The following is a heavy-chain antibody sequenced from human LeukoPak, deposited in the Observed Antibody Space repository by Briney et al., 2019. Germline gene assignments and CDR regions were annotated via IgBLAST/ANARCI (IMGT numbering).Heavy chain of an antibody. Sequence: PSQTLSLTCTVSGGSISSGDYYWSWTRQPPGKGLEWIGYIYYSGSTYYNPSLKSRVTISVDTSKNQFSLKLSSVTAADTAVYYCARAGYYGSGSYGDFDPWGQGTLVTVSS. D-gene: IGHD3-10*01. V-gene: IGHV4-30-4*01. CDR3: ARAGYYGSGSYGDFDP. J-gene: IGHJ5*02. CDR2: IYYSGST. CDR1: GGSISSGDYY.